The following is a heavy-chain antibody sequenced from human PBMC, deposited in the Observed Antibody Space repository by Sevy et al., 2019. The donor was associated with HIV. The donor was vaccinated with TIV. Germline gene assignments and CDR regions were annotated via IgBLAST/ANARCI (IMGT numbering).Heavy chain of an antibody. Sequence: GGSRRLSCAASGFTFSSYAMSWVRQAPGKGLEWVSAISGSGGSTYYADSVKGRFTISRDNSKNTLYLQMNSLRAEDTAVYYCAKDMAKDSSSWCDAFDIWGQGTMVTVSS. CDR3: AKDMAKDSSSWCDAFDI. CDR2: ISGSGGST. D-gene: IGHD6-13*01. V-gene: IGHV3-23*01. CDR1: GFTFSSYA. J-gene: IGHJ3*02.